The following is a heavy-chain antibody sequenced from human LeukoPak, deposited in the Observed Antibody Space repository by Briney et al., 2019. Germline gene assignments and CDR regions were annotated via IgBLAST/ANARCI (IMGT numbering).Heavy chain of an antibody. CDR1: GFTFSSFS. Sequence: PGGSLRLSCAASGFTFSSFSMNWVRQAPGKGLEWVSSISSSSSYIYYADSVKGRFTISRDNAKNSLYLQMNSLRAEDTAVYYCASNPPAAESYWGQGTLVTVSS. J-gene: IGHJ4*02. CDR2: ISSSSSYI. D-gene: IGHD6-13*01. CDR3: ASNPPAAESY. V-gene: IGHV3-21*01.